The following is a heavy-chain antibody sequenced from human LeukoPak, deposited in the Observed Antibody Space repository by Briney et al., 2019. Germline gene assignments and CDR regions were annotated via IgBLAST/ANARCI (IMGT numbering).Heavy chain of an antibody. CDR3: AKALTRIVGGFFDY. V-gene: IGHV3-9*01. J-gene: IGHJ4*02. Sequence: HPGRSLRLSCAASGFTFDDYAMHWVRQAPGKGLEWVSGISWNSGNIGYADSVKGRFTISRDNAKNSLYLQMNSLRAEDTALYYCAKALTRIVGGFFDYWGQGTLVTVSS. CDR2: ISWNSGNI. CDR1: GFTFDDYA. D-gene: IGHD1-26*01.